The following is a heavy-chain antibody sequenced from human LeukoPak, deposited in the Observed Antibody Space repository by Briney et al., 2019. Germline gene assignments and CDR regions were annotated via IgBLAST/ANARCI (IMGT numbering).Heavy chain of an antibody. CDR3: ARDGVFHDSDGYSFDY. Sequence: SETLSLTCAVSNYSMTSGYFRGWIRQPPGKGLEWIASIYHSGTTHYNPSLRNRVTLFVDTSKDQFSLKLTSLTAADTAVYYCARDGVFHDSDGYSFDYWGQGTLVTVSS. V-gene: IGHV4-38-2*02. CDR2: IYHSGTT. D-gene: IGHD3-22*01. J-gene: IGHJ4*02. CDR1: NYSMTSGYF.